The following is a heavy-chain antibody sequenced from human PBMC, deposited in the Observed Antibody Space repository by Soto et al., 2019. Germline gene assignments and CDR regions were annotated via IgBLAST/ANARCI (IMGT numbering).Heavy chain of an antibody. J-gene: IGHJ5*02. D-gene: IGHD3-3*01. CDR2: INHAGTT. CDR1: GEYFSANY. Sequence: QVQLQQWGAGLLKPSETLSLTCDISGEYFSANYWSWIRQTPGKGLEWLGEINHAGTTDYNPSVEDRINISADASKNQFSLRLPSVTALDTAVYYCATGGLFSSWGQGTLVTVSS. CDR3: ATGGLFSS. V-gene: IGHV4-34*01.